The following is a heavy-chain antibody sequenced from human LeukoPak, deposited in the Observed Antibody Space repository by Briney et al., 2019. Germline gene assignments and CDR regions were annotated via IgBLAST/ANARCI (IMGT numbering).Heavy chain of an antibody. J-gene: IGHJ6*03. CDR2: ISGSGGST. V-gene: IGHV3-23*01. CDR3: ARRAYPYHYYMDV. D-gene: IGHD3-16*01. Sequence: PGGSLRLSCAASGFTFSSYAMCWVRQAPGKGLEWVSAISGSGGSTYYADSVKGRFTISRDNAKNSLYLHMNSLRAEDTALYYCARRAYPYHYYMDVWGKGTTVTVSS. CDR1: GFTFSSYA.